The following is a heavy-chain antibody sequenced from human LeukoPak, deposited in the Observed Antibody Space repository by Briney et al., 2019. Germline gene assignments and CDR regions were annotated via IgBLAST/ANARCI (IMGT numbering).Heavy chain of an antibody. CDR2: IYSGGST. CDR3: ARSYVEMATTRGAFDI. CDR1: GFTVSSNY. Sequence: GGSLRLSCAASGFTVSSNYMSWVRQAPGEGLEWVSVIYSGGSTYYADSVKGRFTISRDNSKNTLYLQMNSLRAEDTAVYYCARSYVEMATTRGAFDIWGQGTMVTVSS. D-gene: IGHD5-24*01. J-gene: IGHJ3*02. V-gene: IGHV3-66*01.